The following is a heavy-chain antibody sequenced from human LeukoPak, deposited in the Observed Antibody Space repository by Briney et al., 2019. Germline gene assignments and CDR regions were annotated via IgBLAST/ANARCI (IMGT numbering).Heavy chain of an antibody. J-gene: IGHJ4*02. Sequence: GGSLRLSCAASGFTLRSYTMNWVRQAPGKGLEWVSSIGISSNKIYYADSVKGRFTISRDNAKNTLYLQMNSLRAEDTAVYYCASLYGSGSYSHWGQGTLVTVSS. CDR3: ASLYGSGSYSH. CDR2: IGISSNKI. CDR1: GFTLRSYT. V-gene: IGHV3-21*04. D-gene: IGHD3-10*01.